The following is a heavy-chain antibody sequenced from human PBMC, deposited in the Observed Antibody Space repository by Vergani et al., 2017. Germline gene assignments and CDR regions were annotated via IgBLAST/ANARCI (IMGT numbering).Heavy chain of an antibody. CDR2: IYYSGST. CDR3: ASYSGYDGDFDY. D-gene: IGHD5-12*01. V-gene: IGHV4-59*01. J-gene: IGHJ4*02. CDR1: GGSLSCYY. Sequence: QVQLQESGPGLVKPSETLSLTCTVSGGSLSCYYWSWIRQPPGKGLEWIGYIYYSGSTYYNPSLKSRVTISVDTSKNQFSLKLSSVTAADTAVYYCASYSGYDGDFDYWGQGTLVTVSS.